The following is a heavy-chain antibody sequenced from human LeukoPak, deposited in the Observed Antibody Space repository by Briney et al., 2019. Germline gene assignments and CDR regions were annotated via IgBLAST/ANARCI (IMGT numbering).Heavy chain of an antibody. CDR3: ARAVYYDSNAYYFAD. Sequence: ASVKDSCKASGYTFTGYYIHWVRQAPGQGLEWMGWINPQSGATKSAQNFQGRVSVTRDTSIMTVHMELRRLRSDDTAFYFCARAVYYDSNAYYFADWGPGTLVTVSS. D-gene: IGHD3-22*01. V-gene: IGHV1-2*02. J-gene: IGHJ4*02. CDR1: GYTFTGYY. CDR2: INPQSGAT.